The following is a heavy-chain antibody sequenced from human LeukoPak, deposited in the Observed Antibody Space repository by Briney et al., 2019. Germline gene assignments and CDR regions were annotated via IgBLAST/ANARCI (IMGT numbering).Heavy chain of an antibody. J-gene: IGHJ6*02. Sequence: GGSLRLSCTVSGFTFDDYAMHWDRHTPGKGLEWVAGITWNRDNIGYGDSVKGRFTISRDNVKNVLYLQMNSLRPEDTALYYCAKDLSSAITSALVLDVWGQGTTV. D-gene: IGHD3-22*01. CDR3: AKDLSSAITSALVLDV. CDR2: ITWNRDNI. V-gene: IGHV3-9*01. CDR1: GFTFDDYA.